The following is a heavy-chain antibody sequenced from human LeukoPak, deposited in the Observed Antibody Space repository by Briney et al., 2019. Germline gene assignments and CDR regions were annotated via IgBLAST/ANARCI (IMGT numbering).Heavy chain of an antibody. CDR3: ARDRGDGYNYFDY. D-gene: IGHD5-24*01. Sequence: PGRSLRLSCAASGFTFSSYAMHWVRQAPAKGLEWVAVISYDGSNKYYADSVKGRFTISRDNSKNTLYLQMNSLRAEDTAVYYCARDRGDGYNYFDYWGQGTLVTVSS. J-gene: IGHJ4*02. V-gene: IGHV3-30-3*01. CDR2: ISYDGSNK. CDR1: GFTFSSYA.